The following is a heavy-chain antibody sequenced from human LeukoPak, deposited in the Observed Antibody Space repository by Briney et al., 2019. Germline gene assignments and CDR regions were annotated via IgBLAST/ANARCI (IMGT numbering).Heavy chain of an antibody. CDR2: IYYSGST. CDR3: AREARSRGYYDSSGYEDY. CDR1: GGSISSSSYY. D-gene: IGHD3-22*01. V-gene: IGHV4-39*07. J-gene: IGHJ4*02. Sequence: SETLSLTCTVSGGSISSSSYYWGWIRQPPGKGLEWIGSIYYSGSTYYNPSLKSRVTISVDTSKNQFSPKLSSVTAADTAVYYCAREARSRGYYDSSGYEDYWGQGTLVTVSS.